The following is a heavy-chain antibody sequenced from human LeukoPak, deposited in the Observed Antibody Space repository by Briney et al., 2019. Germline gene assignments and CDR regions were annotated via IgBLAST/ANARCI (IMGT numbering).Heavy chain of an antibody. V-gene: IGHV4-59*01. Sequence: PSETLSLTCTVSGGSISSYYWSWIRQPPGKGLEWIGYIYYSGSTNYNPSLKSRVTISVDTSKNQFSLKLSSVTAADTAVYYCARGAEGKSDYWGQGTLVTVSS. CDR1: GGSISSYY. CDR2: IYYSGST. CDR3: ARGAEGKSDY. J-gene: IGHJ4*02.